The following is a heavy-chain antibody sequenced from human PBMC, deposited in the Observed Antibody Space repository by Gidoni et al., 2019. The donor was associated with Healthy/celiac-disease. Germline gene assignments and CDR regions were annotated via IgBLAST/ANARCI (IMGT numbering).Heavy chain of an antibody. J-gene: IGHJ4*02. D-gene: IGHD3-22*01. CDR1: GFTFSSYA. CDR3: AKETMIVVVLDY. Sequence: EVQLLESGGGLVQPVGSLILSCAASGFTFSSYAMSWVRQAPGKGLEWVSDISGSGGSTYYADSVKGRFTISRDNSKNTLYLQMNSLRAEDTAVYYCAKETMIVVVLDYWGQGTLVTVSS. V-gene: IGHV3-23*01. CDR2: ISGSGGST.